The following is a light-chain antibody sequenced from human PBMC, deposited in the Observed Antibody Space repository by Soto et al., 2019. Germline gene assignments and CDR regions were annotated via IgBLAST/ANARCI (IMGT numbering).Light chain of an antibody. CDR2: GNT. J-gene: IGLJ3*02. CDR1: RSNIGAGYD. V-gene: IGLV1-40*01. Sequence: QAVVTQPPSVSGAPGQRVTISCTGNRSNIGAGYDVHWYQHLPGRVPKLLIYGNTNRPSGVPDRFSGSKSGTSASLAITGLQAEDEADYYCQSYDSSLSGSVFGGGTKVTVL. CDR3: QSYDSSLSGSV.